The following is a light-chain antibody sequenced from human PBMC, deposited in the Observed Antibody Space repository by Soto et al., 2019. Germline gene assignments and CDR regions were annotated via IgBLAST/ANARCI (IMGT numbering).Light chain of an antibody. CDR1: SNDIGGYRY. CDR3: SSYSGINKCLV. J-gene: IGLJ1*01. CDR2: GVT. Sequence: QSALTQPPSASGSPGQSVTISCTGTSNDIGGYRYVSWYQHHPGKAPKLIIYGVTERPSGVPDRFSGSKSGNTASLTVSELQADDEADYFCSSYSGINKCLVFGTGTKLTVL. V-gene: IGLV2-8*01.